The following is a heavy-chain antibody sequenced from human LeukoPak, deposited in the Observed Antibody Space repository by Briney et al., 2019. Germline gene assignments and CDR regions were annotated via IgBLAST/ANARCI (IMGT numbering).Heavy chain of an antibody. Sequence: SVKVSCKASGGTFISYAISWVRQAPGQGLEWMGGIIPIFGTANYAQKFQGRVTITADESTSTAYMELSSLRSEDTAVYYCAREEYCSGGSCYSDYWGQGTLVTVSS. J-gene: IGHJ4*02. CDR2: IIPIFGTA. V-gene: IGHV1-69*13. D-gene: IGHD2-15*01. CDR3: AREEYCSGGSCYSDY. CDR1: GGTFISYA.